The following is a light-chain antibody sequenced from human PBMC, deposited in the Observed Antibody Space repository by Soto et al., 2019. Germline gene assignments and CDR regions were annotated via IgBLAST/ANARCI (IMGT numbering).Light chain of an antibody. V-gene: IGKV3-15*01. CDR1: QSVSSN. J-gene: IGKJ1*01. Sequence: EIVMTPSPVTLSVSPGEIVKLYCRASQSVSSNLAWYQQKPGQAPRLLIYGASTRATGIPARFSGSGSGTEFTLTISSLQSEDFAVYYCQQYNNWPRKCGQGTKVDIK. CDR2: GAS. CDR3: QQYNNWPRK.